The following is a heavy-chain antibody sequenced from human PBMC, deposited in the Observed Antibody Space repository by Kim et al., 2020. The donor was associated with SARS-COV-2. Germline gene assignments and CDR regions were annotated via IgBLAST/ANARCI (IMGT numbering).Heavy chain of an antibody. CDR2: RT. V-gene: IGHV3-53*01. CDR3: ARRGGGDHGY. J-gene: IGHJ4*02. D-gene: IGHD2-21*02. Sequence: RTDDAASVRGRFTNSRDNSKSTVFLQMNRLRDEDTATYYCARRGGGDHGYWGQGTLVTVSS.